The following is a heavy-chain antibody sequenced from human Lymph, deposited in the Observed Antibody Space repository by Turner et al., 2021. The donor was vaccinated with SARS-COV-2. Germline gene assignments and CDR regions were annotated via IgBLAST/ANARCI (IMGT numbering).Heavy chain of an antibody. V-gene: IGHV3-21*01. D-gene: IGHD2-21*02. CDR3: ARGPPDFPYYFDY. CDR2: ITFTSSYI. Sequence: EVQLVESVGGLVKPGGSLRLSCAASGFTFSSYSMNWVRQAPGKGLEWVSSITFTSSYIYYADSVNGRCTISRDNAKNSLYLQMNSLRAEDTAVYYCARGPPDFPYYFDYWGQGTLVTVSS. CDR1: GFTFSSYS. J-gene: IGHJ4*02.